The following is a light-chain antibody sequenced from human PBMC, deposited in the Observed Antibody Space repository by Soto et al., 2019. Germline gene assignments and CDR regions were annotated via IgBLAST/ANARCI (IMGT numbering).Light chain of an antibody. J-gene: IGLJ2*01. V-gene: IGLV1-44*01. CDR2: CNN. CDR1: SSNIGSNT. CDR3: AAWDNSLNGVV. Sequence: QSVLTQPPSASGTPGQRVTISCSGSSSNIGSNTVNWYQQLPGTAPKHLIYCNNQRPSGVPDRFSASKYGTSASLAISGLQSEDEADYYCAAWDNSLNGVVFGGGTKLTVL.